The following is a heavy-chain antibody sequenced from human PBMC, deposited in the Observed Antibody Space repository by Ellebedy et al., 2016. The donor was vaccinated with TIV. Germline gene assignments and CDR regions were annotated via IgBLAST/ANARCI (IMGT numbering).Heavy chain of an antibody. J-gene: IGHJ3*02. Sequence: GGSLRLSCGASGFSFRSYWMTWVRQAPGKGLEWVANINQDGSDKYYVDSVKGRFTIARDNAKNSLYLQMSSLRVEDTAVYYCATDGSYGDYLSPAHAFEIWGQGTMVAVSS. D-gene: IGHD4-17*01. CDR2: INQDGSDK. CDR3: ATDGSYGDYLSPAHAFEI. CDR1: GFSFRSYW. V-gene: IGHV3-7*01.